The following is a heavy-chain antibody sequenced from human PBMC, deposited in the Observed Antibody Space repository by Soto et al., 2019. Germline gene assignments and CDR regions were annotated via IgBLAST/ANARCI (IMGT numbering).Heavy chain of an antibody. D-gene: IGHD2-21*01. CDR1: GCGCTSHT. CDR3: ASRRLGDDFDI. J-gene: IGHJ3*02. Sequence: WQTRKIPGMPAGCGCTSHTSGCVRQMPGKGLEWMGIIYPGDSDTRYSPSFQGQVTISADKSISTAYLQWSSLKASDTAMYYCASRRLGDDFDIWGQGTMVTVS. CDR2: IYPGDSDT. V-gene: IGHV5-51*01.